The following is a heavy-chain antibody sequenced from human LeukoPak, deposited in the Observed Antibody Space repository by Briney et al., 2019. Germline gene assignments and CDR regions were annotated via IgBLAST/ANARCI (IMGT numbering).Heavy chain of an antibody. D-gene: IGHD1-26*01. CDR2: INQSGST. V-gene: IGHV4-34*01. J-gene: IGHJ4*02. CDR1: GGSFSIYC. Sequence: SETLSLTCGVYGGSFSIYCWNWIRQPPGKGLEWIGEINQSGSTKYNPSLKSRVTISVDTSKNQFSLKLGSVTAADTAVYYCATMGSGSYFNFWGQGSLVTVSS. CDR3: ATMGSGSYFNF.